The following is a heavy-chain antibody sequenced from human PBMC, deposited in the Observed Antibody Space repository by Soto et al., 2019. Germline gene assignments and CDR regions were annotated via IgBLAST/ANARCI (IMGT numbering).Heavy chain of an antibody. Sequence: DSVEVSCQAYGSTVTSYGIIWVRQAPGQGLEWMGWISAYNGNTNYAQKLQGRVTMTTDTSTSTAYMELRSLRSDDTAVYYCARFWKGVAGVDWGQGNLVTGSS. CDR3: ARFWKGVAGVD. J-gene: IGHJ4*02. CDR1: GSTVTSYG. CDR2: ISAYNGNT. D-gene: IGHD6-19*01. V-gene: IGHV1-18*04.